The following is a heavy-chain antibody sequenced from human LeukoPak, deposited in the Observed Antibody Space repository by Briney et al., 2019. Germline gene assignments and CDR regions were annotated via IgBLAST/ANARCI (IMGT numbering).Heavy chain of an antibody. CDR1: GGSISSYY. CDR2: IYHSGST. J-gene: IGHJ4*02. V-gene: IGHV4-59*12. CDR3: ARRGYGKYYFDY. D-gene: IGHD1-1*01. Sequence: PSETLSLTCTVSGGSISSYYWSWIRQPPGKGLEWIGYIYHSGSTYYNPSLKSRVTISVDRSKNQFSLKLSSVTAADTAVYYCARRGYGKYYFDYWGQGTLVTVSS.